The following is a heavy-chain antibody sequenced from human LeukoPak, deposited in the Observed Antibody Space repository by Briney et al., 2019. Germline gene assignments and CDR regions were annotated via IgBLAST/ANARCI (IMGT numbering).Heavy chain of an antibody. CDR2: IRSSGSTI. V-gene: IGHV3-48*04. J-gene: IGHJ4*02. Sequence: PGGSLRLSCAASGFTFSTYSMHWVRQAPGKGLEWVSYIRSSGSTIYYADSVKGRFTISRDNAKNSLYLQMNSLRAEDTAVYYCARVDCSSTSCYEFDYWGQGTLVTVSS. CDR3: ARVDCSSTSCYEFDY. D-gene: IGHD2-2*01. CDR1: GFTFSTYS.